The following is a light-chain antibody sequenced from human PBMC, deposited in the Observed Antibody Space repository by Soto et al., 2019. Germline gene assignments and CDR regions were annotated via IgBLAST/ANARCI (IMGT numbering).Light chain of an antibody. Sequence: EIVLTQSPATLSLSPGETATLSCRASQSVSGYIGWYQQKPGQAPRLLIYADSNRATGIPARFSGSGSGTDFTLTISSLQPEDFATYYCQQTESYPSTFGGGTKVDIK. CDR3: QQTESYPST. J-gene: IGKJ4*01. V-gene: IGKV3-11*01. CDR2: ADS. CDR1: QSVSGY.